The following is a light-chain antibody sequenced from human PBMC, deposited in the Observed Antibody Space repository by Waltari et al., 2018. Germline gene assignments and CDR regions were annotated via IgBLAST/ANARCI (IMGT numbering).Light chain of an antibody. CDR2: EDY. CDR3: QSYDGINWM. Sequence: NFMLTQPHSVSESPGQTVTISCTRSRGSIASNYVQWFQQRPGSAPTTVIYEDYQRPSGVPDRFSGSIDSSSNSASLTISGLKTEDEADYYCQSYDGINWMFGGGTKLTVL. J-gene: IGLJ3*02. CDR1: RGSIASNY. V-gene: IGLV6-57*03.